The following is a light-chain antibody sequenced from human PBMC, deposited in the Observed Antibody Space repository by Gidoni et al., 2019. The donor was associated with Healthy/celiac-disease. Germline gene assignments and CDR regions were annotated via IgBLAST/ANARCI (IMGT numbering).Light chain of an antibody. CDR2: DAS. V-gene: IGKV3-11*01. J-gene: IGKJ4*01. CDR1: QSVSSY. CDR3: QQRSNWPRLT. Sequence: EIVLTQSPATLSLSPGERATLSCRASQSVSSYLAWYQQKPGQAPRLLIYDASNRAPGIPARFSGSGSGTDFTLTISSLEPEDFAVYYCQQRSNWPRLTFXGXTKVEIK.